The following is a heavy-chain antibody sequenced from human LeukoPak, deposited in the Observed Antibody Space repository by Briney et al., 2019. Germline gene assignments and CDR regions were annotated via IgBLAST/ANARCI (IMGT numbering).Heavy chain of an antibody. CDR3: ARGSYDSTWT. V-gene: IGHV6-1*01. D-gene: IGHD3-22*01. J-gene: IGHJ4*02. CDR2: TYYRSKWYN. CDR1: GDSVSSNSAA. Sequence: SPTLSLTCAISGDSVSSNSAAWSWIRQSPSRGLEWLGRTYYRSKWYNDYAVSVKSRITINPDTSKNQFSLHLNSVTPEDTAIYYCARGSYDSTWTWGQGTLVTVSS.